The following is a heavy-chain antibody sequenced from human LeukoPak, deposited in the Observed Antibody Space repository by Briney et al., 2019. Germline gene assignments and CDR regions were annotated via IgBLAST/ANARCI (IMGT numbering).Heavy chain of an antibody. D-gene: IGHD6-13*01. CDR2: IYYSGST. J-gene: IGHJ3*02. CDR3: ARDYRPYSSSWYNAFDT. V-gene: IGHV4-59*01. Sequence: PSETLSLTCTVSGGSISSYYWSWIRQPPGKGLEWIGYIYYSGSTNYNPSLKSRVTISVDTSKNQFSLKLSSVTAADTAVYYCARDYRPYSSSWYNAFDTWGQGTMVTVSS. CDR1: GGSISSYY.